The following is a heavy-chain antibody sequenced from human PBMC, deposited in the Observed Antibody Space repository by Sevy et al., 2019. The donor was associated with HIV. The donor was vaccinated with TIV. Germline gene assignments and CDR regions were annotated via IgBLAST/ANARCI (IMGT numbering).Heavy chain of an antibody. CDR2: IKQDGSEK. CDR1: GFTFSSYW. Sequence: GGSLRLSCAASGFTFSSYWMSWVRQAPGKGLEWVANIKQDGSEKYYVDYVKGRFTISRDNAKNSLYLQMNSLRAEDTAVYYCARESLSYDFWSGYYTYYYYYGMDVWGQGTTVTVSS. D-gene: IGHD3-3*01. J-gene: IGHJ6*02. V-gene: IGHV3-7*01. CDR3: ARESLSYDFWSGYYTYYYYYGMDV.